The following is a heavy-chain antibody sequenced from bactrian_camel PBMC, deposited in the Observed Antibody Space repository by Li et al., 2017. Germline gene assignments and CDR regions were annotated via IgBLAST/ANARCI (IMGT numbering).Heavy chain of an antibody. Sequence: HVQLVGSGGGPVQAGGSLRLSCAASGFASGSYCMGWFRQSPGKEREGVAVIDHDGTTPHHADSVKGRFTISLDTAMNTMSLQMNSLKPEDTAVYVCAAELPHPLYGGSWSHCRSDLGYWGQGTQVTVS. D-gene: IGHD6*01. CDR3: AAELPHPLYGGSWSHCRSDLGY. CDR2: IDHDGTTP. V-gene: IGHV3S1*01. CDR1: GFASGSYC. J-gene: IGHJ6*01.